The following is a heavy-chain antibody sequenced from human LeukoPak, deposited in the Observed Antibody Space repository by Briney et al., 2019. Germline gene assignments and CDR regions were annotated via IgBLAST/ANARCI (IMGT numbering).Heavy chain of an antibody. CDR2: ISGDGGGT. D-gene: IGHD5-24*01. CDR1: GFTSGDCA. V-gene: IGHV3-43*02. J-gene: IGHJ6*02. Sequence: GGSLRLSCAASGFTSGDCAMHWVRQAPGKGLEWVSLISGDGGGTYYADSVKGRFTISRDNTKNSLYLQMNSLRTEDTALYYCARWQCCSYYGMDVWGQGTTVTVSS. CDR3: ARWQCCSYYGMDV.